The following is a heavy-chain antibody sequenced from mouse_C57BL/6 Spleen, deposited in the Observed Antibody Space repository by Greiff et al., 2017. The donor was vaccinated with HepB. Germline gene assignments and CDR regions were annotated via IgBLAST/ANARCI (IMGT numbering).Heavy chain of an antibody. CDR3: AREDTGSWLAY. CDR2: IDPSDSET. J-gene: IGHJ3*01. V-gene: IGHV1-52*01. D-gene: IGHD4-1*01. CDR1: GYTFTSYW. Sequence: QVQLQQPGAELVRPGSSVKLSCKASGYTFTSYWMHWVKQRPIQGLEWIGNIDPSDSETHYNQKFKDKATLTVDKSSSTAYMQLSSLTSEDSAVYYCAREDTGSWLAYWGQGTLVTVSA.